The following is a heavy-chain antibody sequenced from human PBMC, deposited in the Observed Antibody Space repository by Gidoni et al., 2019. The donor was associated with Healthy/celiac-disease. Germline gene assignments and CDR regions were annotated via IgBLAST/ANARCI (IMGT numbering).Heavy chain of an antibody. J-gene: IGHJ5*02. CDR2: TYYTSQWYN. D-gene: IGHD6-13*01. CDR1: GDSVASNSAA. V-gene: IGHV6-1*01. CDR3: ASVSRSCVHWFDP. Sequence: QGQLQQSGPGLGKPSQTLALTCAIAGDSVASNSAAWNWIRQSPSRGLEWRGRTYYTSQWYNDYAVSVQSRITINPDPSTHLFSLQLISVTPEDTAVSSCASVSRSCVHWFDPWGQGTLVTVSS.